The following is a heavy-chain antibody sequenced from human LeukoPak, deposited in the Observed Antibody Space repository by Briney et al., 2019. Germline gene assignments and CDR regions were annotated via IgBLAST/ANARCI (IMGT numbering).Heavy chain of an antibody. J-gene: IGHJ5*02. CDR1: GYTFTSYD. CDR3: ARGELLRYFDWFQFDP. Sequence: ASVKVSCKASGYTFTSYDINWVRQATGQGFEWMGWINPNSGATRYAQKFQGRVTMTRDTSISTAYMELSRLRSDDTAVYYCARGELLRYFDWFQFDPWGQGTLVTVSS. D-gene: IGHD3-9*01. V-gene: IGHV1-2*02. CDR2: INPNSGAT.